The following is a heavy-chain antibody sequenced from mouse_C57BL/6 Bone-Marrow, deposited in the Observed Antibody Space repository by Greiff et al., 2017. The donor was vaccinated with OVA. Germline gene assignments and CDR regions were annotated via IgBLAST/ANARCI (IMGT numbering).Heavy chain of an antibody. CDR1: GYTFTNYW. Sequence: QVQLQQPGAELVRPGTSVKLSCKASGYTFTNYWMHWVKKRPGQCLEWIGVIAPSDSYINYNQKFKGRATVAVDTSSSTAYMHLNNLSSEDSTVYYCASDRSRLSGQYWGPGTSLSVNS. V-gene: IGHV1-59*01. J-gene: IGHJ2*02. CDR2: IAPSDSYI. CDR3: ASDRSRLSGQY. D-gene: IGHD1-1*01.